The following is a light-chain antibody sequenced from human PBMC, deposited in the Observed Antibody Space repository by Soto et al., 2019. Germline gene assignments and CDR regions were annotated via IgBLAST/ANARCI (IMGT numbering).Light chain of an antibody. V-gene: IGKV3-11*01. CDR3: QQRSNWPA. CDR1: QSVGSY. CDR2: DAS. Sequence: ESVLTQSPATLSLSPGERATLSCRASQSVGSYLAWYQQKPGQAPRLLIYDASNRATGIPARFSGSGSGTDFTLTISSLEPEDFEVYYCQQRSNWPAFGQGTRLEIK. J-gene: IGKJ5*01.